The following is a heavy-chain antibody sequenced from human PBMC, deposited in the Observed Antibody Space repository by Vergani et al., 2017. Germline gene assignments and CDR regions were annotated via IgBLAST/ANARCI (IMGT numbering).Heavy chain of an antibody. CDR2: ISAYNGNT. V-gene: IGHV1-18*01. CDR1: GYTFTSYG. J-gene: IGHJ4*02. D-gene: IGHD2-2*01. Sequence: QVQLVQSGAEVKKPGASVKVSCKASGYTFTSYGISWVRQAPGQGLEWMGWISAYNGNTNYAQKFQGWVTMTRDTSISTAYMELSRLRSDDTAVYYCARARPGCSSTSCPVDYWGQGTLVTVSS. CDR3: ARARPGCSSTSCPVDY.